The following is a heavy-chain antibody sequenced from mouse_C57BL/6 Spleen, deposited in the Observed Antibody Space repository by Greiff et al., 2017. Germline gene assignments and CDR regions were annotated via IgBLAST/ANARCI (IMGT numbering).Heavy chain of an antibody. CDR1: GYAFSSYW. D-gene: IGHD2-5*01. J-gene: IGHJ4*01. CDR3: ARPYYSNYDAMDY. CDR2: IYPGDGDT. V-gene: IGHV1-80*01. Sequence: QVQLQQSGAELVKPGASVKISCKASGYAFSSYWMNWVKQRPGRGLEWIGQIYPGDGDTNYNGKFKGKATLTADKSSSTAYMQLSSLTSEDSAVYVCARPYYSNYDAMDYWGQGTSVTVSS.